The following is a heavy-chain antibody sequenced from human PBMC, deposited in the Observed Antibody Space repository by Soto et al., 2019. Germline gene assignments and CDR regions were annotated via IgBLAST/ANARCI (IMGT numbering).Heavy chain of an antibody. CDR2: IYDSGRA. CDR1: GDSVSSGVSY. D-gene: IGHD2-21*01. V-gene: IGHV4-31*03. CDR3: ARDNPSFLGANAFYX. Sequence: LSLSCSVYGDSVSSGVSYWGWVRQHPGRGLELIGFIYDSGRAYYDQALNSRVIVSVDTSQNQFSLELSSVTAADRAVYYCARDNPSFLGANAFYXWGPVRMVTVS. J-gene: IGHJ3*02.